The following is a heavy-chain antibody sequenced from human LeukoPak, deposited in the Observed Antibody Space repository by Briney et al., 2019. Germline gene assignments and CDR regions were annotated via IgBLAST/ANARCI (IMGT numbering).Heavy chain of an antibody. Sequence: GSLRLSCAGSGFTFSYFWMTWVRQTPGKGLEWVANIKEDGTEKNLVDSVKGRFTISRDNTKNLLFLEMNNLRGDDTAIYYCVRESRPGGAMGLYHNLDYWGQGTLVAVSS. CDR3: VRESRPGGAMGLYHNLDY. CDR1: GFTFSYFW. V-gene: IGHV3-7*01. J-gene: IGHJ4*02. D-gene: IGHD1-1*01. CDR2: IKEDGTEK.